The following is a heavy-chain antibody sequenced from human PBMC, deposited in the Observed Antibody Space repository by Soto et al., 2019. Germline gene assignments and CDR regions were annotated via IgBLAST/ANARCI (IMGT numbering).Heavy chain of an antibody. D-gene: IGHD1-1*01. CDR3: ARDTPYN. CDR1: GFTFSSYA. CDR2: ISYDGSNK. J-gene: IGHJ3*01. V-gene: IGHV3-30-3*01. Sequence: QVQLVESGGGVVQPGRSLRLPCAASGFTFSSYAMHWVRQAPGKGLEWVAVISYDGSNKYYADSVKGRFTISRDNSKNTLYLQMNSLRAEDTAVYYCARDTPYNWGQGTMVTVSS.